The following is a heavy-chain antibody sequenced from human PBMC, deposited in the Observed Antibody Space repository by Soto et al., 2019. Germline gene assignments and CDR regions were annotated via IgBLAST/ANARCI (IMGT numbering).Heavy chain of an antibody. CDR1: GFTFNNYA. J-gene: IGHJ4*02. CDR3: TSRYYFDY. CDR2: ISASGGAT. V-gene: IGHV3-23*01. Sequence: EVQLLESGGGLVQPGGSLRLSCAASGFTFNNYAMSWVRQAPGKGLEWVSAISASGGATYYADSVKGRFTISRDNSKNTLYLQMNGLRAEDTAVYYCTSRYYFDYWGQRTLVTVSS.